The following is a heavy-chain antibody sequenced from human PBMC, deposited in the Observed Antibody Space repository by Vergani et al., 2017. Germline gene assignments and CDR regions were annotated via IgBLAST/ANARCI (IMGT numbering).Heavy chain of an antibody. CDR2: SSSSGRTI. V-gene: IGHV3-11*01. D-gene: IGHD2-2*01. J-gene: IGHJ6*03. CDR3: AKEGRVWVPAGKYYYYYYMDV. CDR1: GFTFSDYY. Sequence: QVQLVESGGGLVKPGGSLRLSCAASGFTFSDYYMSWIRQAPGKGLEWVSYSSSSGRTIYYADAVKGRVTIARDNAKNSRYLQMNSLRAEDTAVYYCAKEGRVWVPAGKYYYYYYMDVWGEGTTVTVSS.